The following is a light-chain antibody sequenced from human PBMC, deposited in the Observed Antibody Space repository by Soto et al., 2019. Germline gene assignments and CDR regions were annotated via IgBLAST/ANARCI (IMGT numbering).Light chain of an antibody. CDR1: ERIRTW. Sequence: DIQMTQSPSTLSASIGDRVTITCRASERIRTWLAWYQHKPVKAPKFLIYDASSLESGVPSRFSGSGSGTEFPLTISNLQPDDFATYFCQQYHNYPRTFGQWTKVEIK. J-gene: IGKJ1*01. CDR3: QQYHNYPRT. V-gene: IGKV1-5*01. CDR2: DAS.